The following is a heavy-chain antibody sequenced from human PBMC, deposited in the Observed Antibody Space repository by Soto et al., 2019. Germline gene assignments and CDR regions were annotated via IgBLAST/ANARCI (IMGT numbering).Heavy chain of an antibody. Sequence: PGGSLRLSCAASGFTFSSYWMYWVRQAPGKGLVWVSRTNSDGSDTSYADSVKGRFTISRDNAKNTLYLQMSSLRAEDTAVYYCARDRGWSLFDYWGQGTLVTVSS. CDR2: TNSDGSDT. CDR1: GFTFSSYW. D-gene: IGHD6-19*01. J-gene: IGHJ4*02. V-gene: IGHV3-74*01. CDR3: ARDRGWSLFDY.